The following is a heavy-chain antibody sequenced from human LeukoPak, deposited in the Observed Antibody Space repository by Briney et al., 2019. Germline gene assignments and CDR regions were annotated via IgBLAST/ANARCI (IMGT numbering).Heavy chain of an antibody. Sequence: GASVKVSCKPSGYTFTSYDINWVRQATGQGLEWMGWMNPSSRNTGYAQKFQGRVTITRNASITTAYMELSSLTSEDTAVYYCARGRRTYGSSTSCYYFDYWGQGTLVTVSS. J-gene: IGHJ4*02. CDR1: GYTFTSYD. D-gene: IGHD2-2*01. V-gene: IGHV1-8*03. CDR3: ARGRRTYGSSTSCYYFDY. CDR2: MNPSSRNT.